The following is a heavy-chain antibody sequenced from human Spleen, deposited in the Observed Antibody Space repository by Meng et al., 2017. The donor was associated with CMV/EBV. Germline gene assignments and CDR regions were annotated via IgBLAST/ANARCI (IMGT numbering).Heavy chain of an antibody. J-gene: IGHJ4*02. D-gene: IGHD3-16*01. Sequence: QLGESGGGLVPRGGSLRLSCASSGVAFNKYVMHWVRQVPGKGLVWVSRISHDGTVISYADSVKGRFTVSRDNAENTLFLQMNSLTADDTAIYYCSRDVNWDFFDYWGQGALVTVSS. CDR1: GVAFNKYV. CDR2: ISHDGTVI. V-gene: IGHV3-74*01. CDR3: SRDVNWDFFDY.